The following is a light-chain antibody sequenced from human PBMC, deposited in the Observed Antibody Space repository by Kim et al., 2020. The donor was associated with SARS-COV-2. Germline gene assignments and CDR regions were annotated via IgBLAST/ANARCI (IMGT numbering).Light chain of an antibody. Sequence: SYELTQPPSVSVSPGQTAIITCSGDELGDKHTSWYQQRPGQSPILVIYQDNKRPSGIPERFSASNSGNTATLTISGTQSVDEAAYYCQAWYSSTAYVFG. CDR1: ELGDKH. CDR3: QAWYSSTAYV. J-gene: IGLJ1*01. V-gene: IGLV3-1*01. CDR2: QDN.